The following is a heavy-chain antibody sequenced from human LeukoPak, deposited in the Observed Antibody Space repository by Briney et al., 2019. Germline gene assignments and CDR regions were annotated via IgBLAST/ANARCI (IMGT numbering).Heavy chain of an antibody. V-gene: IGHV4-39*02. CDR3: AREVAGTPWIDY. Sequence: LETLSLTCTVSGGSISSSSYYWGWIRQPPGKGLEWIGSIYYSGSTYYNPSLKSRVTISVDTSKNQFSLKLSSVTAADTAVYCCAREVAGTPWIDYWGQGTLVTVSS. D-gene: IGHD6-19*01. J-gene: IGHJ4*02. CDR1: GGSISSSSYY. CDR2: IYYSGST.